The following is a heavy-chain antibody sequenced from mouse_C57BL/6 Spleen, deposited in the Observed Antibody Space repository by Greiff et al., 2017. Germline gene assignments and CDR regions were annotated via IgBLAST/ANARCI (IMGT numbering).Heavy chain of an antibody. CDR1: GYTFTSYW. J-gene: IGHJ4*01. CDR3: ARSRSYEMDK. CDR2: INPSSGYT. D-gene: IGHD1-1*01. V-gene: IGHV1-7*01. Sequence: VKLMESGAELATPGASVTLSCKASGYTFTSYWMHWVKQRPGQGLEWIGYINPSSGYTTYNQKFKDKATLTADKSSSTAYMQLSSRTYEEAAGYYYARSRSYEMDKRGKGNAGSVSA.